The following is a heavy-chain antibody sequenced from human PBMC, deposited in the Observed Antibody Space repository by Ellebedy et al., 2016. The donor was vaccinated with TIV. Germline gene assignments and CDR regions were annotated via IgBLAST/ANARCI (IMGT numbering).Heavy chain of an antibody. V-gene: IGHV3-33*01. D-gene: IGHD1-26*01. CDR3: ARDWENVVFDY. Sequence: GESLKISXAASGFTFSSYGMHWVRQAPGKGLEWVAVIWYDGSNKYYADSVKGRFTISRDNSKNTLYLQMNSLRAEDTAVYYCARDWENVVFDYWGQGTLVTVSS. CDR1: GFTFSSYG. CDR2: IWYDGSNK. J-gene: IGHJ4*02.